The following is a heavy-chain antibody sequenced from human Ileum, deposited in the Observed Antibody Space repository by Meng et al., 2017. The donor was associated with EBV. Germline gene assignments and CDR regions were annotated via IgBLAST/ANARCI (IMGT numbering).Heavy chain of an antibody. J-gene: IGHJ4*02. CDR1: RCIFSVLA. Sequence: GAAGAVGVKPVVCLGLSCVQSRCIFSVLALHRVGQAPGKGMEWVAVIWYNGRQEYYPHPVKAQFTISSDTSHIPVSLQMNGLRAEHPALYYLVRYDYADPKGDFDYWGQRTLVTVSS. CDR2: IWYNGRQE. D-gene: IGHD4-17*01. V-gene: IGHV3-33*01. CDR3: VRYDYADPKGDFDY.